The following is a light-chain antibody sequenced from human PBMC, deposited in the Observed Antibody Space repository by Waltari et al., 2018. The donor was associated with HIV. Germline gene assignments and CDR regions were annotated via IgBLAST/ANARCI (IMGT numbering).Light chain of an antibody. Sequence: DIVMTQSPDSLAVSLGERVTIKYKSSQSVKYQSEKNYLSWYQQKPGQSPSVVIYWASTRESGVPDRFSGSGSGADFTLTISSVQAEDVAIYYCQQSFATPYTFGQGTKLEI. J-gene: IGKJ2*01. CDR3: QQSFATPYT. CDR2: WAS. V-gene: IGKV4-1*01. CDR1: QSVKYQSEKNY.